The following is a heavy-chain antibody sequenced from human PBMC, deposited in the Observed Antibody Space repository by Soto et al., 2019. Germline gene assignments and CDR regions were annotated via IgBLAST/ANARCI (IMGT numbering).Heavy chain of an antibody. CDR3: ARKYYYGSGSYLY. Sequence: EVQLVESGGGLVQPGGSLRLSCAASGFTFSSYWMSWVRQAPGKGLEWVANIKQDGSEKYYVDSVKGRFTISRDNAKNSLYLQMNSLRVEDTAVYYCARKYYYGSGSYLYWGQGTLVTVSS. CDR1: GFTFSSYW. D-gene: IGHD3-10*01. CDR2: IKQDGSEK. J-gene: IGHJ4*02. V-gene: IGHV3-7*03.